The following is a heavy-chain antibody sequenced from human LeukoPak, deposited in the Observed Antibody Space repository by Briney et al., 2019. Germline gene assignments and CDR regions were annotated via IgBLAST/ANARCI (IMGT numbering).Heavy chain of an antibody. V-gene: IGHV4-31*03. J-gene: IGHJ5*02. CDR1: GGSISSGGYY. CDR3: ARGPRPMMAGTFGWFDP. CDR2: IYYSGST. Sequence: SQTLSLTCTVSGGSISSGGYYWSWIRQHPGKGLEWIGYIYYSGSTYYNPSLKSRVTISVDTSKNQFSLKLSSVTAADTAVYYCARGPRPMMAGTFGWFDPWGQGTLVTVSS. D-gene: IGHD1-1*01.